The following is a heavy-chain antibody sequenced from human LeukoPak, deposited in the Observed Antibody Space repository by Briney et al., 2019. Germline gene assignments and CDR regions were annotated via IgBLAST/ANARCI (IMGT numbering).Heavy chain of an antibody. J-gene: IGHJ5*02. CDR3: ARYSSGWSRGWFDP. D-gene: IGHD6-19*01. Sequence: GESLKISCKDSGYSFTNYWIGWVRQMPGKGLEWMGIVYPDDSDTRYSPSFQGQVTISADKSISTAYLQWSSLKASDTAMYYCARYSSGWSRGWFDPWGQGTLVTVSS. CDR2: VYPDDSDT. V-gene: IGHV5-51*01. CDR1: GYSFTNYW.